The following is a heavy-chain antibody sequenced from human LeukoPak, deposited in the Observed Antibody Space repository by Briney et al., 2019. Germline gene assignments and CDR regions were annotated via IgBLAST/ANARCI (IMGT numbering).Heavy chain of an antibody. CDR3: ARGNSTGGYWLDY. D-gene: IGHD1-26*01. CDR1: GFAFSSHS. J-gene: IGHJ4*02. CDR2: ISSSGSYK. V-gene: IGHV3-21*01. Sequence: GGSLRLSCAASGFAFSSHSMHWIGQAPGKGLEWVSSISSSGSYKYYADSLKGRSTISRDNADNSVFLQLNSLTVEDTAVYYCARGNSTGGYWLDYWGQGTLVTVSS.